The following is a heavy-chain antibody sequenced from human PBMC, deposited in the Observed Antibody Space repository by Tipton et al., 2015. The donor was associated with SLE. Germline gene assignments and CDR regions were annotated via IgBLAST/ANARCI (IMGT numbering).Heavy chain of an antibody. Sequence: SLRLSCAASRFTFSTYAMHWVRQAPGKGLEWVAMISHDGSNKDYADSVKGRFTISRDNSKNTLYLQMNSLRAEDTAVYYCAKDRGVGAFDYWGQGTLVTVSS. V-gene: IGHV3-30*04. J-gene: IGHJ4*02. D-gene: IGHD1-26*01. CDR2: ISHDGSNK. CDR3: AKDRGVGAFDY. CDR1: RFTFSTYA.